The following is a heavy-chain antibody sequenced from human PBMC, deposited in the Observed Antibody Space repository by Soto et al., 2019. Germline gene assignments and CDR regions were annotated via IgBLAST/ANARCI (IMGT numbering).Heavy chain of an antibody. Sequence: PGGSLRLSCAASGFTFSSYWMHWVRQAPGKGLVWVSRINSDGSSTSYADSVKGRFTISRDNAKNTLYLQMNSLRAEDTAVYYCARVRNPKVRPYYGMDVWGQGTTVTVSS. CDR2: INSDGSST. J-gene: IGHJ6*02. CDR3: ARVRNPKVRPYYGMDV. CDR1: GFTFSSYW. V-gene: IGHV3-74*01.